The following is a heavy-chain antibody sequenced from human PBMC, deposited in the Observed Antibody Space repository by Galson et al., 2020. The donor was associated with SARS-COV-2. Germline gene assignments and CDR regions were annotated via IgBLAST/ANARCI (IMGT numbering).Heavy chain of an antibody. J-gene: IGHJ3*02. CDR2: IRSKAYGGTT. V-gene: IGHV3-49*03. CDR1: GFSCGDYR. CDR3: ARDQRGQYSSGWFDAFDI. D-gene: IGHD6-19*01. Sequence: GESLKISCTASGFSCGDYRMSWFRQAPGKGLEWITFIRSKAYGGTTEYAASVKGRFIMSRDDSNNIAYLQMNSLKVEDTAIYFCARDQRGQYSSGWFDAFDIWGRGTLVTVSS.